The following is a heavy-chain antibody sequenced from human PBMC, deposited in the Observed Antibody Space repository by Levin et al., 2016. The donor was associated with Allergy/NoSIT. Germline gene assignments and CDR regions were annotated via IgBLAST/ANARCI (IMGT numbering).Heavy chain of an antibody. Sequence: GGSLRLSCAASGFGLTSNSLSWVRQSPGRGLEWVSSITSNGASINYADSVKGRFTISRDNARNSVFLQLNSLRVEDTAVYFCARHLLKDQLSAFDMWGQGTMVTVS. J-gene: IGHJ3*02. V-gene: IGHV3-21*01. D-gene: IGHD3-16*02. CDR3: ARHLLKDQLSAFDM. CDR1: GFGLTSNS. CDR2: ITSNGASI.